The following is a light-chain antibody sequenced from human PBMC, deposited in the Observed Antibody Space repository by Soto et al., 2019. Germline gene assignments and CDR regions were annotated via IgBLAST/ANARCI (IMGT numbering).Light chain of an antibody. CDR1: QSVSSSY. V-gene: IGKV3-20*01. CDR2: GAS. Sequence: EIVLTQSPGTLSLSPGERATLSCRASQSVSSSYLAWYQQKPGQAPRLLIYGASSRATGIPDRFSGSGSGTDFTLTISRLEPEDFAVYYCQQYGSSPLTFGGGTNVESK. CDR3: QQYGSSPLT. J-gene: IGKJ4*01.